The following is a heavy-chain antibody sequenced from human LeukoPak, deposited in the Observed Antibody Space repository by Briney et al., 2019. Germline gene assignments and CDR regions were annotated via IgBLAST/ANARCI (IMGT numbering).Heavy chain of an antibody. CDR1: GFTFSSSA. Sequence: GGSLKLSCTASGFTFSSSAIHWVRQAPGKGLVWVSRINNDGSSTSYADSVKGRFTISRDNAKNTLYLQMNSLRAEDTAVYYCARDGIPYYFDSSGMNTFDIWGQGTMVTVSS. J-gene: IGHJ3*02. CDR2: INNDGSST. CDR3: ARDGIPYYFDSSGMNTFDI. V-gene: IGHV3-74*01. D-gene: IGHD3-22*01.